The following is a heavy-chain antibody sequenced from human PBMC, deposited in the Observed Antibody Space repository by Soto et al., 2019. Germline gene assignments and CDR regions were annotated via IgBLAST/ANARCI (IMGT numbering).Heavy chain of an antibody. CDR1: GFTFSSYS. J-gene: IGHJ6*02. D-gene: IGHD6-6*01. V-gene: IGHV3-21*01. CDR3: ARVPLAATEGHYYYYGMDV. Sequence: EVQLVESGGGLVKPGGSLRLSCAASGFTFSSYSMNWVRQAPGKGLEWVSSISSSSSYIYYADSVKGRFTISRDNAKNSLYLQMNSLRAEDTAVYYCARVPLAATEGHYYYYGMDVWGQGTTVTVSS. CDR2: ISSSSSYI.